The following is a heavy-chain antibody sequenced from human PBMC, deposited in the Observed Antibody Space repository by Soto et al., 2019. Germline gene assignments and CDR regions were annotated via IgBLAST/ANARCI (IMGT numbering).Heavy chain of an antibody. CDR3: ARGRYSSGWYFDY. D-gene: IGHD6-19*01. Sequence: PGGSLRLSCAASGFTFSSYGMHWVRQAPGKGLEWVAVIWYDGSNKYYADSVKGRFTISRDNSKNTLYLQMNSLRAEDTAVYYCARGRYSSGWYFDYWGQGTLVTVSS. CDR2: IWYDGSNK. CDR1: GFTFSSYG. V-gene: IGHV3-33*01. J-gene: IGHJ4*02.